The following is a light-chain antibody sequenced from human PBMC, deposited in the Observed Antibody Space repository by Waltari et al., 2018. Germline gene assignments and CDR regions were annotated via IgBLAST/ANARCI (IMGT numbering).Light chain of an antibody. Sequence: DIQMAQSPSSLSASVGDRVPITCRASQTITTYLNWYQQKPGKAPKLLIYAASSLQSGVPSRFSGSGSGTDFTLTISSLQPEDFATYYCQQSNSIPITFGQGTRLEIK. CDR2: AAS. J-gene: IGKJ5*01. CDR3: QQSNSIPIT. V-gene: IGKV1-39*01. CDR1: QTITTY.